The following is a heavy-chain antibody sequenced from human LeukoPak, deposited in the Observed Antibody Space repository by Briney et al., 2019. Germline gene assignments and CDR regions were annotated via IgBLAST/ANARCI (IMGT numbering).Heavy chain of an antibody. CDR2: ISAYNGNT. Sequence: ASVKVSCKASGYTFTSYGISWVRQAPGQGLEWMGWISAYNGNTNYAQKLQGRVTMTTDTSTSTAYMELRSLRSDDTAVYYCARVGLTMIPTAPIDYWGQGTLVTVSS. D-gene: IGHD3-22*01. V-gene: IGHV1-18*01. CDR3: ARVGLTMIPTAPIDY. CDR1: GYTFTSYG. J-gene: IGHJ4*02.